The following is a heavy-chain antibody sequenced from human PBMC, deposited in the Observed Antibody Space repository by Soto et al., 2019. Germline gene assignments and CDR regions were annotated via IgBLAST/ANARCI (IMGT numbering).Heavy chain of an antibody. J-gene: IGHJ3*02. Sequence: GGSLRLSCAASGFTFSSYSMNWVRQAPGKGLEWVSYISSSSSTIYYADSVKGRFTISRDNAKNSLYLQMNSLRDEDTAVYYCAREGMDYDDSSGYADGHAFDIWGQGTMVTVSS. CDR1: GFTFSSYS. V-gene: IGHV3-48*02. D-gene: IGHD3-22*01. CDR3: AREGMDYDDSSGYADGHAFDI. CDR2: ISSSSSTI.